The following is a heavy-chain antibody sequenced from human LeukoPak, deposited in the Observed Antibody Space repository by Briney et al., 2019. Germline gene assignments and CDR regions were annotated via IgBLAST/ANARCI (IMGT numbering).Heavy chain of an antibody. V-gene: IGHV5-51*07. CDR2: IYPAASDT. J-gene: IGHJ4*02. CDR3: ARRSGYYDSSGRDY. D-gene: IGHD3-22*01. CDR1: RYTVTSYW. Sequence: GESLKISCQVSRYTVTSYWIGCVQQMSVKGLETARIIYPAASDTRYSPSFQGQVTISADTSTSTAYLQWSSLKASDTAMYYCARRSGYYDSSGRDYWGQGTLVTVSS.